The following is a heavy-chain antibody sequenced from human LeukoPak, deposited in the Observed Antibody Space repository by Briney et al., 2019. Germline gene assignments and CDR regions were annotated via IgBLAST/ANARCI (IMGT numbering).Heavy chain of an antibody. CDR2: IYHSGST. CDR1: GYSISSGYY. D-gene: IGHD3-10*01. J-gene: IGHJ5*02. CDR3: ARKAGGFGELSSEWFDP. V-gene: IGHV4-38-2*02. Sequence: SETLSLTCTVSGYSISSGYYWGWIRQPPGKGLEWIGSIYHSGSTYYNPSLKSRVTISVDTSKNQFSLKLSSVTAADTAVYYCARKAGGFGELSSEWFDPWGQGTLVTVSS.